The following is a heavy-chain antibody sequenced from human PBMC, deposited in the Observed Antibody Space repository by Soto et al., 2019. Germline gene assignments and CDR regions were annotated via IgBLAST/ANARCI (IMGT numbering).Heavy chain of an antibody. CDR3: ARDTYYYDSSDHFSADAFDI. D-gene: IGHD3-22*01. Sequence: EVQLVESRGGLVQPGGSLRLSCAASGFTSSNYWIHWVRQAPGKGLVWVSRISNDGSSTNYADSVKGRFTISRDNAKNTVYLQMNSLRAEDTAVYYCARDTYYYDSSDHFSADAFDISGQGTMVTVSS. CDR1: GFTSSNYW. J-gene: IGHJ3*02. CDR2: ISNDGSST. V-gene: IGHV3-74*01.